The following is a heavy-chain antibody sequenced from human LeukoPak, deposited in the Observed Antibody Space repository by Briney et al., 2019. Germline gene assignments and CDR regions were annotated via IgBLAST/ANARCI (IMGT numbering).Heavy chain of an antibody. Sequence: PSETLSLTCAVSGGSISSSNWWSWVRQPPGKGLEWIGEIYHSGSTNYNPSLKSRVTISVDKSKNQFSLKLSSVTAADTAVYYCARGDSSGYYYGTPVYFDYWGQGTLVTVSS. V-gene: IGHV4-4*02. CDR1: GGSISSSNW. J-gene: IGHJ4*02. CDR2: IYHSGST. CDR3: ARGDSSGYYYGTPVYFDY. D-gene: IGHD3-22*01.